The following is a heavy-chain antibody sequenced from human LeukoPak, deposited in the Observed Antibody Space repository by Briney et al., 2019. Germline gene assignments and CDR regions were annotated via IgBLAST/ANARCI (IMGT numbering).Heavy chain of an antibody. Sequence: GGSLRLSCAASGFTFSSYAMSWVRQAPGKGLEWVSSISGSGVSTYYADSVKGRFTISRDSSKNTLYLQMNSLRAEGTALHYCAKVLEAAGIDYWGQGALVTVSS. CDR3: AKVLEAAGIDY. CDR2: ISGSGVST. V-gene: IGHV3-23*01. CDR1: GFTFSSYA. D-gene: IGHD6-13*01. J-gene: IGHJ4*02.